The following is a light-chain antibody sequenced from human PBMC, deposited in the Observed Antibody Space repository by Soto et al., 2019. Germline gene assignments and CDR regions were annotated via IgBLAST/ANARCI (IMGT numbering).Light chain of an antibody. CDR3: NSYTGSSTYV. J-gene: IGLJ1*01. V-gene: IGLV2-18*02. CDR2: EVS. CDR1: SSDVGSYNR. Sequence: QSALTQPPSVSGSPGQSGAISCTGTSSDVGSYNRVSWYQQPPGAAPKLMIYEVSNRPSGVPDRFSGSKSGNTASLTISGLQAEDEADYYCNSYTGSSTYVFGTGTKLTVL.